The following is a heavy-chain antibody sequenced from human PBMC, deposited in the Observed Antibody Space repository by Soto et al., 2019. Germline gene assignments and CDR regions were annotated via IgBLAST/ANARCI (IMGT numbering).Heavy chain of an antibody. CDR1: GGAFQWFY. J-gene: IGHJ4*02. CDR2: INHSGST. CDR3: ARDKITGLFDY. V-gene: IGHV4-34*01. D-gene: IGHD2-8*02. Sequence: QVPLQPVGAGLFKPSGTPSPTFGVHGGAFQWFYWARIRQPPGTGLEWIGEINHSGSTNYNPSLKSRVPISVDTSKNQFSLKLTSVTAADTAVYYCARDKITGLFDYWGQGTLVTVSS.